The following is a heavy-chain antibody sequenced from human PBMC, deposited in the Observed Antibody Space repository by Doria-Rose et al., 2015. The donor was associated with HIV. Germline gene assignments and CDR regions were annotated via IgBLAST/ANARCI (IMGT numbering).Heavy chain of an antibody. D-gene: IGHD6-13*01. CDR1: GVSLSSPGMG. V-gene: IGHV2-26*01. CDR2: IFSDDER. Sequence: SGPVLVKPTETLTLTCTVSGVSLSSPGMGVSWIRQPPGKALKWLANIFSDDERSYTTPLKSRLTISRGTSKSRVVLTMTDMDPVDTATYYCARIKSSRWYHKYYFDFWGQGTLVIVSA. J-gene: IGHJ4*02. CDR3: ARIKSSRWYHKYYFDF.